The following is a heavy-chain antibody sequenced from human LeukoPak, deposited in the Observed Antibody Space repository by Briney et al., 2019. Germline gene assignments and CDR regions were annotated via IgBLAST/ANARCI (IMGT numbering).Heavy chain of an antibody. CDR3: AKVLSVAYYFDY. CDR2: ISGSGGST. CDR1: GFTFSSYA. Sequence: GGSLRLSCAASGFTFSSYAMSWSRQPPGKGLKWVSAISGSGGSTYYADSVKGRFTISRDNSKNTLYLQMNSLRAEDTAVYYCAKVLSVAYYFDYWGQGTLVTVSS. J-gene: IGHJ4*02. V-gene: IGHV3-23*01. D-gene: IGHD2-15*01.